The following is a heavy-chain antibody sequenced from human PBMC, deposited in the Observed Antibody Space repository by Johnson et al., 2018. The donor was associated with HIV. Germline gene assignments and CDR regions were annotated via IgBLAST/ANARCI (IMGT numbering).Heavy chain of an antibody. CDR3: ARAHPFESYSLGAAAFEI. D-gene: IGHD5-18*01. V-gene: IGHV3-66*02. J-gene: IGHJ3*02. CDR2: IYSDGST. CDR1: GFTVANNY. Sequence: EVQLVESGGGVVQPGGSLRLSCAASGFTVANNYMSWVRQAPGKGLDWVSVIYSDGSTYYAASVKGRFTISRDNSKNTLFLDMTSLRTEDTAVYYCARAHPFESYSLGAAAFEIWGQGTVVTVSS.